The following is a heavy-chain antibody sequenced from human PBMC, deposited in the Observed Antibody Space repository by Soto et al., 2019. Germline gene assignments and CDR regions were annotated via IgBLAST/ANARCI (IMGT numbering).Heavy chain of an antibody. Sequence: GGSLRRTGGVSGFTFSNYAMPWVRQAPGKGLEWVEMISYDVTNKNYADSVKGRFTVSRDNSKNTLYLQMNSLRAGDTAVYYCAKGSYSGIYSDFDYWGQGTLVTVSS. CDR2: ISYDVTNK. CDR1: GFTFSNYA. D-gene: IGHD1-26*01. J-gene: IGHJ4*02. V-gene: IGHV3-30*18. CDR3: AKGSYSGIYSDFDY.